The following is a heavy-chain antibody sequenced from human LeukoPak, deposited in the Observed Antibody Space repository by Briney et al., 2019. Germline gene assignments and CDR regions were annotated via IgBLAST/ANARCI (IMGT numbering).Heavy chain of an antibody. CDR2: MNPKSGTI. CDR3: ARGDTTLEY. D-gene: IGHD1-26*01. Sequence: ASIKVSCKASGYTSSKFDISWARQAPGQGPEWMGWMNPKSGTIGYAQNFQDRITIAWNTSITTAYMELSRLRSDDTAVYYCARGDTTLEYWGQGTLVTVSS. J-gene: IGHJ4*02. V-gene: IGHV1-8*03. CDR1: GYTSSKFD.